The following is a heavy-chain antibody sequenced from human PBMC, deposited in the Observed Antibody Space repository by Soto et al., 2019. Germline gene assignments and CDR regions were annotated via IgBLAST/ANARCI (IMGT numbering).Heavy chain of an antibody. CDR2: IKSKMDRGTT. D-gene: IGHD3-10*01. Sequence: GGSPRLPCAASGFRFSNGGINWVRQETEKGLEWVGRIKSKMDRGTTHFAAPEKDRFPISRDDSKNMVYLEMSKLKTEDTGVYYCTTDSYITITGVRFDYWGHGTLVTVSS. V-gene: IGHV3-15*07. CDR1: GFRFSNGG. CDR3: TTDSYITITGVRFDY. J-gene: IGHJ4*01.